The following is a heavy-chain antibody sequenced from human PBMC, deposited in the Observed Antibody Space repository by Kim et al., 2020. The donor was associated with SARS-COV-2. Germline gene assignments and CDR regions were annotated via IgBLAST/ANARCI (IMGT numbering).Heavy chain of an antibody. CDR3: ARSREGAGAISFYHAMDV. Sequence: SVKVSCKASGGTFSTYAINWVRQAPGQGLEWMGGIIPILGTANYAKKLQGRVTITADESTSTAYMAVSSLTSEDTAVYYCARSREGAGAISFYHAMDVWGQGATVTVSS. D-gene: IGHD1-26*01. CDR2: IIPILGTA. J-gene: IGHJ6*02. CDR1: GGTFSTYA. V-gene: IGHV1-69*13.